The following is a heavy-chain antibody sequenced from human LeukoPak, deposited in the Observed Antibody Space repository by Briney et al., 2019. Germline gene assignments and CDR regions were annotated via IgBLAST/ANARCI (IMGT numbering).Heavy chain of an antibody. CDR2: INPSGGST. CDR3: ARGGVGATTYVWFDP. V-gene: IGHV1-46*01. Sequence: ASVKVSCKASGYTFTGYYIHWVRQAPGQGLECMGIINPSGGSTSYAQKFQGRVTMTRDISTSTVYMELSSLRSEDTAVYYCARGGVGATTYVWFDPWGQGTLVTVSS. D-gene: IGHD1-26*01. J-gene: IGHJ5*02. CDR1: GYTFTGYY.